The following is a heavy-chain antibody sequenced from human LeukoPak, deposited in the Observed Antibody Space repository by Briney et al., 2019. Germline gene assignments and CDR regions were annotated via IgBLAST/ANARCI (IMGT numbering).Heavy chain of an antibody. CDR2: IYYSGST. D-gene: IGHD1-26*01. J-gene: IGHJ3*02. CDR1: GGSISGYY. Sequence: SETLSLTCTVSGGSISGYYWSWIRQPPGKGLEWIGYIYYSGSTNYNPSLKSRVTISVDTSKNQFSLKLSSVTAADTAMYYCAREGVGATGAFDIWGQGTMVTVSS. CDR3: AREGVGATGAFDI. V-gene: IGHV4-59*01.